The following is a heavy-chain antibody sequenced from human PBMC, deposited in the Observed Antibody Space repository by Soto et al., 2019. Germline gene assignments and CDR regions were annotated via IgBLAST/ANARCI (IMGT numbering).Heavy chain of an antibody. V-gene: IGHV2-70*01. CDR2: IDWDDAK. J-gene: IGHJ6*02. Sequence: SGPTLVNPTQTLTLTCNFSGFSLSTSGMCVSWIRQPPGKALEWLALIDWDDAKYYSTSLKTRLTISKDTSKNQVVLTMTNLDYEDTATYYCARMTGILTGYSPRIIYYSXMDGWGQGTTVTVSS. D-gene: IGHD3-9*01. CDR3: ARMTGILTGYSPRIIYYSXMDG. CDR1: GFSLSTSGMC.